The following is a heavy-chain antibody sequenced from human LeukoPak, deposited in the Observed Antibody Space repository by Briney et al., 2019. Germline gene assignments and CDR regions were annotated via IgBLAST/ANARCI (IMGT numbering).Heavy chain of an antibody. CDR3: ARGGYCGGHCFDS. CDR2: GHYSGST. V-gene: IGHV4-59*01. Sequence: SETLSLTCTVSGDSISSNYWNWIRQPPGKGLEWIGYGHYSGSTNYNPSLKSRATISVDTSKNQFSLNLNSVTPADTALYYCARGGYCGGHCFDSWGQGTLVTVSS. CDR1: GDSISSNY. J-gene: IGHJ4*02. D-gene: IGHD2-21*01.